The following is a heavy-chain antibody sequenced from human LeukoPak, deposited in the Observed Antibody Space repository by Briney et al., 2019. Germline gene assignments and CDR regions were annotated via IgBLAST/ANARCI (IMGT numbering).Heavy chain of an antibody. J-gene: IGHJ4*02. CDR1: GGTFSSYA. D-gene: IGHD3-22*01. Sequence: SVKVSCKASGGTFSSYAISWVRQAPGQGLEWMGGIIPIFGTANYAQKFQGRVTITADESTSTAYMELSSLRAEDTAVYYCATSPGSRGYLDYWGQGALVTVSS. V-gene: IGHV1-69*13. CDR3: ATSPGSRGYLDY. CDR2: IIPIFGTA.